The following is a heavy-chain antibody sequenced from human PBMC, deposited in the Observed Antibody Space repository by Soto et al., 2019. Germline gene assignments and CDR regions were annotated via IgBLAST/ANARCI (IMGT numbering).Heavy chain of an antibody. Sequence: PSETLSLTCTVSGDSIRSGNHYWSWIRQPPGKGLEWIGYIYYSGSTYYSPSLKSRVTISVDTSRNQFSLKLNSVTAADTAVYYCARFDFLPVYGSMAVSGQGPTVPVSS. V-gene: IGHV4-30-4*01. D-gene: IGHD3-9*01. CDR3: ARFDFLPVYGSMAV. J-gene: IGHJ6*02. CDR2: IYYSGST. CDR1: GDSIRSGNHY.